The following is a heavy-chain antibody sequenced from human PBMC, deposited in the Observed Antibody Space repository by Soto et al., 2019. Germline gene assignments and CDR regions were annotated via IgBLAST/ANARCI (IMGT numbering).Heavy chain of an antibody. D-gene: IGHD3-22*01. CDR1: GYTFTSYY. CDR3: ARAGYYYFDSSCYYNNWFDP. CDR2: INPSGGST. Sequence: QVQLVQSGAEVKKPGASVKVSCKASGYTFTSYYMHWVRQAPGQGLEWMGIINPSGGSTSYAQKFPGRVTMTRDTSTSTVYMELSSLRSEDTAVYYCARAGYYYFDSSCYYNNWFDPWVQGTLVTVTS. V-gene: IGHV1-46*01. J-gene: IGHJ5*02.